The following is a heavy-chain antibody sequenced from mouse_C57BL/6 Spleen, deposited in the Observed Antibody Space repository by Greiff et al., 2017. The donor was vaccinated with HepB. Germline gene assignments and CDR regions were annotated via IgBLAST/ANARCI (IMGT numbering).Heavy chain of an antibody. CDR3: ARRGSLDY. CDR2: IDPSDSYT. CDR1: GYTFTSYW. Sequence: QVQLQQPGAELVMPGASVKLSCKASGYTFTSYWMHWVKQRPGQGLEWIGEIDPSDSYTNYNQKFEGKSTLTVDKSSSTAYMQLSSLTSEDSAVYYCARRGSLDYWGQGTTLTVSS. J-gene: IGHJ2*01. V-gene: IGHV1-69*01.